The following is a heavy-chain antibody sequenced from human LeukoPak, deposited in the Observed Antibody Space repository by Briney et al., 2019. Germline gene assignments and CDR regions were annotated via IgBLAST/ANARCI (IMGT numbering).Heavy chain of an antibody. CDR2: IRWNSGSI. J-gene: IGHJ3*02. V-gene: IGHV3-9*01. CDR1: GFTFDDYA. D-gene: IGHD5-18*01. CDR3: AKSYVDTAMVTDAFDI. Sequence: SGGSLRLSCAASGFTFDDYAMHWVRQAPGKGLEWVSGIRWNSGSIGYADSVKGRFTISRDSAKNSLYLQMNSLRAEDTALYYCAKSYVDTAMVTDAFDIWGQGTMVIVSS.